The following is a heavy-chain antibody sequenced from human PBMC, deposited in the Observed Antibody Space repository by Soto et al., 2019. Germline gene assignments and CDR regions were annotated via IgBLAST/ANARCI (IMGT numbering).Heavy chain of an antibody. J-gene: IGHJ4*02. Sequence: SETLSLTCTVSGGSISSGGYYWSWIRQHPGKGLEWIGYIYYSGSTYYNPSLKSRVTISVDTSKNQFSLKLSSVTAADTAVYYCARGPATDGYSYGLFDYWGQGTLVTVSS. CDR3: ARGPATDGYSYGLFDY. D-gene: IGHD5-18*01. V-gene: IGHV4-31*03. CDR2: IYYSGST. CDR1: GGSISSGGYY.